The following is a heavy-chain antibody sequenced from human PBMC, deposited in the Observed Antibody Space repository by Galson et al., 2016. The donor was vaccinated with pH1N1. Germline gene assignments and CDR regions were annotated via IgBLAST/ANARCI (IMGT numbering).Heavy chain of an antibody. CDR2: ISPGGGGT. D-gene: IGHD3-22*01. Sequence: SLRLSCAASGFSFSTFAMTWVRQAPGKGLEWVSFISPGGGGTYYADSVKGRFTISKDSSTNTLSLQMNSLRVEDTAIYYCATQDYYESSGYRGHARYIGHWGQGTRVTVSS. V-gene: IGHV3-23*01. CDR3: ATQDYYESSGYRGHARYIGH. CDR1: GFSFSTFA. J-gene: IGHJ4*02.